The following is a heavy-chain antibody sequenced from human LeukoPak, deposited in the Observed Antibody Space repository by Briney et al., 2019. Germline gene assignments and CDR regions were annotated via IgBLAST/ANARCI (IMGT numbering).Heavy chain of an antibody. V-gene: IGHV3-33*08. CDR3: ARARQLGNVDY. Sequence: PGRSLRLSCAASGFTFSNYGMHWVRQAPGKGLEWVAVIWYDGSNKYYADSVKGRFTISRDNSKNTLYLQMNSLRAEDTAVYHCARARQLGNVDYWGQGTLVTVSS. CDR2: IWYDGSNK. D-gene: IGHD7-27*01. J-gene: IGHJ4*02. CDR1: GFTFSNYG.